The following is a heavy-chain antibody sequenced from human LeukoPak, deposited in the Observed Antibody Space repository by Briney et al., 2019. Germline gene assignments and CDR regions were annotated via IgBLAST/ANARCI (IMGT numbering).Heavy chain of an antibody. Sequence: PGGSLRLSCAASGFTFSSYAMSWVRQAPGKGLEWVSAISGSGGSTYYADSVKGRFTISRDNSKNTLYLQMNSLRAEDTAVYYCARGPRGAAVDFYYYGMDVWGQGTTVTVSS. V-gene: IGHV3-23*01. CDR1: GFTFSSYA. CDR2: ISGSGGST. CDR3: ARGPRGAAVDFYYYGMDV. J-gene: IGHJ6*02. D-gene: IGHD1-26*01.